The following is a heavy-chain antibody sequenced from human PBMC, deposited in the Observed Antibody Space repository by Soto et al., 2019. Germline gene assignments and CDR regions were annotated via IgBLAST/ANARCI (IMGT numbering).Heavy chain of an antibody. J-gene: IGHJ4*02. CDR3: ATVVGAVPY. V-gene: IGHV1-18*01. Sequence: ASVKVSCKTSGYTFTSYAISWVRQAPGQGLEWMGWLSAYNGNTNYAQNLQGRVTVTTDTSTDTAYMELRSLRSDDTAVYYCATVVGAVPYWGQGTLVTVSS. D-gene: IGHD1-26*01. CDR2: LSAYNGNT. CDR1: GYTFTSYA.